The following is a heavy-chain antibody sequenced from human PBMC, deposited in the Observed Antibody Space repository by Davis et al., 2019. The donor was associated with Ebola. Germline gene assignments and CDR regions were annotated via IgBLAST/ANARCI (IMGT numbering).Heavy chain of an antibody. CDR2: INPNSGGT. D-gene: IGHD6-6*01. CDR3: ARTLEYSSSPFDY. CDR1: GYTFTGYY. Sequence: ASVKASCKASGYTFTGYYMHWVRQAPGQGLEWMGWINPNSGGTNYAQKFQGWVTMTRDTSISTAYMELSRLRSDDTAVYYCARTLEYSSSPFDYWGQGTLVTVSS. J-gene: IGHJ4*02. V-gene: IGHV1-2*04.